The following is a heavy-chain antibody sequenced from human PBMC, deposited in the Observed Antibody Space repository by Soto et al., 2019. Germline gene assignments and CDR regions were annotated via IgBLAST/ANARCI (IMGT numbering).Heavy chain of an antibody. CDR3: AMNSGVSSYCDY. Sequence: QVHLVESGGGGAQPGRSLTRSCAASGFTFSSYGMQWLRQAPGKGLEWVAVIPYDGSNEYYADSVTSLFTISRDKSKNTLYLQMSSLRAEHTAVYDSAMNSGVSSYCDYLGQGTLVTVSS. CDR2: IPYDGSNE. V-gene: IGHV3-30*03. D-gene: IGHD1-26*01. CDR1: GFTFSSYG. J-gene: IGHJ4*02.